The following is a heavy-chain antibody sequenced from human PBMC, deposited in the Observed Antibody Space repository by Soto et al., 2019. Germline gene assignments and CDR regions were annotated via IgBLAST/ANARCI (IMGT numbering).Heavy chain of an antibody. CDR1: GGSISSYY. Sequence: PSETLSLTCTVSGGSISSYYWSWIRQPPGKGLEWIGSIYYGGGTYYNPSLKSRVTISVDTSKNQFSLKLSSVTAADTAVYYCARLGRPMNYFDYWGQGTLVTVSS. V-gene: IGHV4-59*08. CDR3: ARLGRPMNYFDY. J-gene: IGHJ4*02. CDR2: IYYGGGT. D-gene: IGHD3-3*01.